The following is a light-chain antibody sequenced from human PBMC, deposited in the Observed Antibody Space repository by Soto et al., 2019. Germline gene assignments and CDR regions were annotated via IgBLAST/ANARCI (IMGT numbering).Light chain of an antibody. CDR2: KAS. CDR3: QQYDTHGT. CDR1: QSIGSW. J-gene: IGKJ1*01. V-gene: IGKV1-5*03. Sequence: DIQMTQSPSTLSASVGDRLTITCRASQSIGSWLAWYQQKPGKAPKLLIYKASNLESGVPSRFSGSGSGTEFTLTISCLQPDDFATYYCQQYDTHGTFGQGTKVEIK.